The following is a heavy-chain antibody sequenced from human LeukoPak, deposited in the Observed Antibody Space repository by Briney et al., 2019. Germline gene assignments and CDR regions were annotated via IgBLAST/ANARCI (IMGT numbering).Heavy chain of an antibody. CDR3: ARDQLGNWGENAFDI. CDR1: GYTFTSYG. D-gene: IGHD7-27*01. Sequence: ASVKVSCKASGYTFTSYGISWVRQAPGQGLEWMGWISAYNGNTNYAQKLQGRVTMTTDTSTSTAYMELGSLRSDDTAVYYCARDQLGNWGENAFDIWGQGTMVTVSS. CDR2: ISAYNGNT. V-gene: IGHV1-18*01. J-gene: IGHJ3*02.